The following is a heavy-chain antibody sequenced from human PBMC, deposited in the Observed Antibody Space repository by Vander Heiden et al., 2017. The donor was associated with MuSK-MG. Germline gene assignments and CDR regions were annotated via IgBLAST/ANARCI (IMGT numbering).Heavy chain of an antibody. CDR3: TRHVDGTRYVWSAHYFDY. J-gene: IGHJ4*02. CDR2: IRSRADSYAT. CDR1: GFTLGDST. D-gene: IGHD3-16*01. V-gene: IGHV3-73*01. Sequence: EVQLVESGGGLVQPGGSLKLSCKAYGFTLGDSTIHWVRQASGKGLEWVGHIRSRADSYATAYAASVRGRFTISRDDSKNTAYLQMNSLKSEDTAVYYCTRHVDGTRYVWSAHYFDYWGQGTQATVSS.